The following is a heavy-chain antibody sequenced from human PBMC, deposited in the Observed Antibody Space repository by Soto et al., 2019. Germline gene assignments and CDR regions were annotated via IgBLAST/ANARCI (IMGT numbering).Heavy chain of an antibody. Sequence: GGSLRLSCAASGFTFSSYGMHWVRQAPGKGLEWVAVISYDGSNKYYADSVKGRFTISRDNSKNTLYLQMNSLRAEDTAVYYCAKDGKISSGWANYYYYGMDVWGQGTTVTVSS. V-gene: IGHV3-30*18. CDR2: ISYDGSNK. CDR3: AKDGKISSGWANYYYYGMDV. D-gene: IGHD6-19*01. CDR1: GFTFSSYG. J-gene: IGHJ6*02.